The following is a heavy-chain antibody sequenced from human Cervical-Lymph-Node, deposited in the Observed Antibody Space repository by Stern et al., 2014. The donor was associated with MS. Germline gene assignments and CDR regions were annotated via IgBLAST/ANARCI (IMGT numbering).Heavy chain of an antibody. V-gene: IGHV3-21*02. D-gene: IGHD1-26*01. Sequence: EVQLVESGGGLVKPGGSLRLSCAVSGFTFSDYNMNWVRQTPGKGLEWVSSISESGSFVDYADSLRGRFTISRDNAKNSLYLQMNSLRADDTAVYYCARDYSGSYYGDLDYWGQGTLVTVSS. CDR1: GFTFSDYN. J-gene: IGHJ4*02. CDR2: ISESGSFV. CDR3: ARDYSGSYYGDLDY.